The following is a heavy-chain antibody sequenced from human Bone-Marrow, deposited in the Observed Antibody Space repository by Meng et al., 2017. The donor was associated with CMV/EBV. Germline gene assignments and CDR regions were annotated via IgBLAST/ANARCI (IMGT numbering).Heavy chain of an antibody. D-gene: IGHD3-3*01. J-gene: IGHJ6*02. CDR2: IKQDGSEK. Sequence: GESLKISCAASGFTFSSYWMSWVRQAPGKGLEWVANIKQDGSEKYYVDSVKGRFTISRDNAKNSLYLQMNSLRAEDTAVYYCARTYYDFWSGWGMDVWGQGPTVTGSS. CDR3: ARTYYDFWSGWGMDV. CDR1: GFTFSSYW. V-gene: IGHV3-7*01.